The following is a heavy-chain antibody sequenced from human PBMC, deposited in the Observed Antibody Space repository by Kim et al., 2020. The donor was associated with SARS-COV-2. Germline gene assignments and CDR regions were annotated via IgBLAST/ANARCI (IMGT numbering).Heavy chain of an antibody. D-gene: IGHD6-6*01. V-gene: IGHV4-30-2*04. CDR3: ARDRIAARADDY. Sequence: YSNPSLKSRVTISVDTSKNQFSLKLSSVTAADTAVYYCARDRIAARADDYWGQGTLVTVSS. J-gene: IGHJ4*02.